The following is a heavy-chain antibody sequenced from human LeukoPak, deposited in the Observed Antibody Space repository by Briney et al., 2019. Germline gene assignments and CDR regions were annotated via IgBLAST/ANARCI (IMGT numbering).Heavy chain of an antibody. J-gene: IGHJ4*02. D-gene: IGHD3-10*01. V-gene: IGHV4-38-2*01. Sequence: SETLSLTCAVSGYSISSGYYWGWIRQPPGKGLEWIGSIYHSGSTYYNPSLKSRVTISVDTSKNQFSLKLSSVTAADTAVYYCAATMVRGVIWGQGTLVTVSS. CDR1: GYSISSGYY. CDR2: IYHSGST. CDR3: AATMVRGVI.